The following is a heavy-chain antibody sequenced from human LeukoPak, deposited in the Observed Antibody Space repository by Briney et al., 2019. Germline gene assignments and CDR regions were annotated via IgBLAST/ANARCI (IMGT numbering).Heavy chain of an antibody. D-gene: IGHD7-27*01. CDR1: GGSISSYY. Sequence: RSSETLSLTCTVSGGSISSYYWSWIRQPPGKGLEWIGYIYYSGSTNYNPSLKSRVTISVDTSKNQFSLKLSSVTAADTAVYYCARHPSPNWGMDYWGQGTLVTVSS. J-gene: IGHJ4*02. CDR3: ARHPSPNWGMDY. CDR2: IYYSGST. V-gene: IGHV4-59*08.